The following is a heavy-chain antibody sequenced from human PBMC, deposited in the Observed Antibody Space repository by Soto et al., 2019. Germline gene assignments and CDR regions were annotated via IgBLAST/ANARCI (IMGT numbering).Heavy chain of an antibody. V-gene: IGHV1-46*01. CDR3: ARDKAYCGGDCYLPTDGMDV. D-gene: IGHD2-21*02. CDR2: INPSGGST. CDR1: GYTFTSYY. J-gene: IGHJ6*02. Sequence: ASVKVSCKASGYTFTSYYMHWVRQAPGQGLEWMGIINPSGGSTSYAQKFQGRVTMTRDTSTSTVYMELSSLRSEDTAVYYCARDKAYCGGDCYLPTDGMDVWGQGTMVTVSS.